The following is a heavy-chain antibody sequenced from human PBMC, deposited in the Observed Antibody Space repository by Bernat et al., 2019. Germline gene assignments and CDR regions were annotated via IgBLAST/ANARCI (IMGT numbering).Heavy chain of an antibody. CDR1: GFTFSSYA. Sequence: EVQLVESRGGLVQPGGSLRLSCSASGFTFSSYAMHWVRQAPGKGLEYVSAISNNGGSTYYADSVKGRFTISRDNSKNTLYLQMSSLRAEDTAVYYCVKEYYCGSGSYWEAFDIWGQGTMVTVS. CDR2: ISNNGGST. D-gene: IGHD3-10*01. J-gene: IGHJ3*02. V-gene: IGHV3-64D*06. CDR3: VKEYYCGSGSYWEAFDI.